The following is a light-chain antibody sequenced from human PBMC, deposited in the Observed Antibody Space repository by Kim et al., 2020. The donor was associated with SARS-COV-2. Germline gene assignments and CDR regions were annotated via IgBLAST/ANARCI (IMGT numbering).Light chain of an antibody. V-gene: IGLV2-23*02. CDR3: CSYAGTSTFV. CDR2: EVS. CDR1: SSDVGSYNI. Sequence: GQSITISCTGTSSDVGSYNIVSWYQQHPGKAPRLMIYEVSKRPSGVYSHFSGSKSGSTASLTISGLQTEDEADDYCCSYAGTSTFVFGTGTKVTVL. J-gene: IGLJ1*01.